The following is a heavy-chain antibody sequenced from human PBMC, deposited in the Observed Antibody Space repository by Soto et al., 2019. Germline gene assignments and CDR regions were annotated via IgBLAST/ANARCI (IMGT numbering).Heavy chain of an antibody. CDR2: ISGSGGST. D-gene: IGHD3-10*01. V-gene: IGHV3-23*01. Sequence: GSLRLSCAASGFTFSSYAMSWVRQAPGKGLEWVSAISGSGGSTYYADSVKGRFTISRDNSKNTLYLQMNSLRAEDTAVYYCAKAQTYGSGSYYNAFDYWGQGTLVTVSS. J-gene: IGHJ4*02. CDR3: AKAQTYGSGSYYNAFDY. CDR1: GFTFSSYA.